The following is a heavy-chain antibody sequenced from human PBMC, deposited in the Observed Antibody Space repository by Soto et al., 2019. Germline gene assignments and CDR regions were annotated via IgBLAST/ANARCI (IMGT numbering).Heavy chain of an antibody. CDR3: ARIVGARLNDY. J-gene: IGHJ4*02. Sequence: QVQLVESGGGLVKPGGSLRLSCAASGFTFSDYYMTWFRQAPGKGLEWLSCNSTTGSYTNYADSVKGRFTISRDNAENSLYLQMDSLRGEDTAVYYCARIVGARLNDYWGQGTLVTVS. D-gene: IGHD1-26*01. CDR2: NSTTGSYT. V-gene: IGHV3-11*05. CDR1: GFTFSDYY.